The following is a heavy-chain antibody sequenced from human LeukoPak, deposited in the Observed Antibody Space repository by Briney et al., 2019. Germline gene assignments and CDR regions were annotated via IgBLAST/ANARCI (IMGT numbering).Heavy chain of an antibody. Sequence: GGSLRLSCAASGFTFSRYEMNWVRQAPGKGLEWVSYIGSSGSTIYYADSVKGRFTISRDNAKNSLYLQMNSLRAEDTAVYYCARGLREYSSSWYGGYYYYDMDVWGKGTTVTVSS. CDR1: GFTFSRYE. CDR3: ARGLREYSSSWYGGYYYYDMDV. CDR2: IGSSGSTI. J-gene: IGHJ6*03. V-gene: IGHV3-48*03. D-gene: IGHD6-13*01.